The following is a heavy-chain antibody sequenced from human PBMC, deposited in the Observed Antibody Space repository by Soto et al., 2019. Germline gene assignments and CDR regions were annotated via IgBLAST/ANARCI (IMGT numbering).Heavy chain of an antibody. V-gene: IGHV4-34*01. D-gene: IGHD3-9*01. CDR1: GGSFSGYY. Sequence: SETLSLTCAVYGGSFSGYYWSWIRQPPGKGLEWIGEINHSGSTNYNPSLKSRVTISVDTSKNQFSLKLSSVTAADTAVYYCARLVDYDILTGYLNWFDPWGQGTLVTVSS. CDR2: INHSGST. J-gene: IGHJ5*02. CDR3: ARLVDYDILTGYLNWFDP.